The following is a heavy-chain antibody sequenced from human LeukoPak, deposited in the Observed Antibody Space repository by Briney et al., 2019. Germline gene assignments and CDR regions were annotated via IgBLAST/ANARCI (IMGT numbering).Heavy chain of an antibody. CDR2: IHNSGST. Sequence: SETLSLTCTVSGGSIISYYWNWIRQPPGKGLEWIGYIHNSGSTNHNPSLKSRVTMSVDTSKSQFSLKLSSVTAADTAVYYCARGSIPDYWGQGTLVTVSS. CDR1: GGSIISYY. D-gene: IGHD1-26*01. J-gene: IGHJ4*02. V-gene: IGHV4-59*01. CDR3: ARGSIPDY.